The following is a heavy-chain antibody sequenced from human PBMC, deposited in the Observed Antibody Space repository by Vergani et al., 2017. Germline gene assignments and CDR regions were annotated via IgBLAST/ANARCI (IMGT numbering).Heavy chain of an antibody. D-gene: IGHD3-22*01. Sequence: QLQLQESGPGLVKPSETLSLTCIVSGGSISSSSHYWGWCRQPPGKGLEWIGSIYYSGSTYYNPSLKSRVTISVDTSKNQFSLKLSPVTAADTAVYYCARLGHSGYILVDYWGQGTLVTVSS. J-gene: IGHJ4*02. CDR3: ARLGHSGYILVDY. V-gene: IGHV4-39*01. CDR2: IYYSGST. CDR1: GGSISSSSHY.